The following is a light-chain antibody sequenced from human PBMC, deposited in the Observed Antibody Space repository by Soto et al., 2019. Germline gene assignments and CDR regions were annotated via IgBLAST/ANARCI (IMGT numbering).Light chain of an antibody. J-gene: IGKJ2*01. CDR1: QSVSSY. V-gene: IGKV3-11*01. CDR3: QQRSSCPPYT. Sequence: EIVLTQSPATLSLSPGERATITCRASQSVSSYLAWYQQKPGKAPKLLIYDASTIATGIPSRFSGSGSGTDFTLTISSLEPDDFAVYYCQQRSSCPPYTFGQGTKLEIK. CDR2: DAS.